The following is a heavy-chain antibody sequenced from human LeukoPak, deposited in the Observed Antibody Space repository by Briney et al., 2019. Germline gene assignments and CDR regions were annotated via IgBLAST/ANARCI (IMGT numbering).Heavy chain of an antibody. Sequence: SETLSLTCALSGYSISSGYYWGWIRQPPGKGLEWIGSIYHSGNTNYNPSLKSRVTISVDTSKNQFSLKVSSVTAADTALYYCARWYSSSGYLDYWGQGTLVTVSS. V-gene: IGHV4-38-2*01. J-gene: IGHJ4*02. CDR2: IYHSGNT. CDR3: ARWYSSSGYLDY. CDR1: GYSISSGYY. D-gene: IGHD6-6*01.